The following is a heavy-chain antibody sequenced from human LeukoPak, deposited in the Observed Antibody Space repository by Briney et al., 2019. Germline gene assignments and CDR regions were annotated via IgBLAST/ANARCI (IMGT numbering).Heavy chain of an antibody. D-gene: IGHD2-15*01. J-gene: IGHJ4*02. V-gene: IGHV1-69*01. CDR2: IIPIFGTA. CDR1: GGTFSSYA. Sequence: SVKVSCKASGGTFSSYAISWVRQAPGQGREWMGGIIPIFGTANYAQKFQGRVTITADESTSTAYMELSSLRSEDTAVYYCARGYDCSGGSCYSFDYWGQGTLVTVSS. CDR3: ARGYDCSGGSCYSFDY.